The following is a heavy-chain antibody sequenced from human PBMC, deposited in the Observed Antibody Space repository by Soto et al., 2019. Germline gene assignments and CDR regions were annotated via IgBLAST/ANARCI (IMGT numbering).Heavy chain of an antibody. D-gene: IGHD3-9*01. V-gene: IGHV1-24*01. J-gene: IGHJ3*02. CDR2: FDPEDGET. Sequence: GASVKVSCKVSGYTLTELSMHWVRQAPGKGLEWMGGFDPEDGETIYAQKFQGRVTMTEDTSTDTAYMELSSLRSEDTAVYYCATTSPLLRYFDWLFPKDAFDIWGQGTMVTVSS. CDR1: GYTLTELS. CDR3: ATTSPLLRYFDWLFPKDAFDI.